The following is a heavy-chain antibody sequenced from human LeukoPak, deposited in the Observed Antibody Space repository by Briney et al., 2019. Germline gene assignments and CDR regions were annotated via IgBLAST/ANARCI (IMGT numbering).Heavy chain of an antibody. CDR3: ARRGASSSRRLPIDS. CDR2: IKQDGSQR. V-gene: IGHV3-7*01. J-gene: IGHJ4*02. D-gene: IGHD6-6*01. CDR1: GFTLSEER. Sequence: LRHSCSTSGFTLSEERVTWSGEAAAKEKKRVANIKQDGSQRCYVDSVRGRFTISRDNAKNSLFLQMNGLRAEDTAVYYCARRGASSSRRLPIDSWGQGTLVTVSS.